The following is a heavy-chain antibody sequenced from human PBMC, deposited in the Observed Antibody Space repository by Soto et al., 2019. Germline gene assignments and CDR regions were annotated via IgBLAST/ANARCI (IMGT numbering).Heavy chain of an antibody. CDR1: GGSISSGGYY. CDR2: IYYSGST. J-gene: IGHJ5*02. CDR3: ARERIAAPNWFDP. Sequence: QVQLQESGPGLVKPSQTLSLTCTVSGGSISSGGYYWSWIRQHPGKGLEWIGYIYYSGSTYYNPSLNSRVTISVDTSKNQFSLKLSSVTAADTAVYYCARERIAAPNWFDPWGQGTLVTVSS. V-gene: IGHV4-31*03. D-gene: IGHD6-6*01.